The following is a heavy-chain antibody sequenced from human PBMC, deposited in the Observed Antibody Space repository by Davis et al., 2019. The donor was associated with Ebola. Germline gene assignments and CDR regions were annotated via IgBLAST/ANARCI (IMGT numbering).Heavy chain of an antibody. D-gene: IGHD1-26*01. V-gene: IGHV3-73*01. Sequence: GESLKISCAASGFTFSGSAMHWVRQASGKGLEWVGRIRSKANSYATAYAASAKGRFTISRDDSKNTAYLQMNSLKTEDTAVYYCSGSGGSNDYWGQGTLVTVSS. J-gene: IGHJ4*02. CDR2: IRSKANSYAT. CDR3: SGSGGSNDY. CDR1: GFTFSGSA.